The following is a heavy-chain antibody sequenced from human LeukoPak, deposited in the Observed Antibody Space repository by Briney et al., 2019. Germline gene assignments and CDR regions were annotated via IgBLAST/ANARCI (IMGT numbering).Heavy chain of an antibody. CDR2: ISYDGSNK. Sequence: GGSLRLSCAASGFTFSSYGMHWVRQAPGKGLEWVAVISYDGSNKYYADSVKGRFTISRDNSKNTLYLQMNSLRAEDTAVYYCARSSASLRYFDWLTYWGQGTLVTVSS. D-gene: IGHD3-9*01. J-gene: IGHJ4*02. V-gene: IGHV3-30*03. CDR1: GFTFSSYG. CDR3: ARSSASLRYFDWLTY.